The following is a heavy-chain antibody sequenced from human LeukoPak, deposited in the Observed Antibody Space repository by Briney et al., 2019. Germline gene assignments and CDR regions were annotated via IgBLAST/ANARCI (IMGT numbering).Heavy chain of an antibody. V-gene: IGHV1-8*01. J-gene: IGHJ5*02. Sequence: ASVKVSCKASGYTFTSYDINWVRQATGQGLEWMGWMNPNSGNTGYAQKFQGRVTMTRNTSLSTAYMELSSLRSEDTAVYYCARGHSSTNWFDPWGQGTLVTVSS. D-gene: IGHD6-13*01. CDR1: GYTFTSYD. CDR2: MNPNSGNT. CDR3: ARGHSSTNWFDP.